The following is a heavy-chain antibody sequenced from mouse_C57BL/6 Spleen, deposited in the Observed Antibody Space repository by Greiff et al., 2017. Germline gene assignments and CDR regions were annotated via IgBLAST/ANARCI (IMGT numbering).Heavy chain of an antibody. CDR1: GYTFTSYW. Sequence: QVQLQQPGAELVMPGASVKLSCKASGYTFTSYWMHWVKQRPGQGLEWIGELDPSDSYTNYNQKFKGKSTLTVDKSSSTAYMQLSSLTSEDSAVYYCARSSSGYLFAYWGQGTLVTVSA. D-gene: IGHD3-2*02. CDR3: ARSSSGYLFAY. CDR2: LDPSDSYT. V-gene: IGHV1-69*01. J-gene: IGHJ3*01.